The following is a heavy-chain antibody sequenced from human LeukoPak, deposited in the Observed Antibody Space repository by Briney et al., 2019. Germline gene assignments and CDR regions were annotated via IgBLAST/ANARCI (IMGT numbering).Heavy chain of an antibody. CDR1: GGSISSYY. V-gene: IGHV4-4*07. CDR3: TRDSGIVVAGGIIY. D-gene: IGHD6-19*01. Sequence: SETLSLTCTVSGGSISSYYWSWLRQPAGKGLEWIGRIYTSGSTNYNPPLKSRVTMSVDTSKNQFSLKLSSVTAADTAVYYCTRDSGIVVAGGIIYWGQGTLVTVSS. J-gene: IGHJ4*02. CDR2: IYTSGST.